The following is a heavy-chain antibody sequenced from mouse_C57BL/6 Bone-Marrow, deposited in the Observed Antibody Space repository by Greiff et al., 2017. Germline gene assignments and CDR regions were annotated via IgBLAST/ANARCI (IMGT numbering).Heavy chain of an antibody. CDR1: GYTFTSYW. V-gene: IGHV1-52*01. J-gene: IGHJ2*01. Sequence: QVQLQQPGAELVRPGSSVKLSCKASGYTFTSYWMHWVKQRPIQGLEWIGNIDPSDSETHYNQKFKDKATLTVDKSSSTAYMQLSSLTSEDSAVYFCARDYGSICEYYFDCWGQGTTLTGSS. D-gene: IGHD1-1*01. CDR3: ARDYGSICEYYFDC. CDR2: IDPSDSET.